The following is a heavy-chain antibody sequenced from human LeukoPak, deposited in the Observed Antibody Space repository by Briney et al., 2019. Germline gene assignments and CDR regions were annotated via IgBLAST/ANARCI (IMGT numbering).Heavy chain of an antibody. CDR1: GFTFSSYS. V-gene: IGHV3-21*01. CDR3: ARETNLNLDY. Sequence: GGSLRLSCAASGFTFSSYSMNWVRQAPGKGLEWVSSISSSSSYIYYADSVKGRVTISRDNDKNSLYLQMNSLRAEDTAVYYCARETNLNLDYWGQGTLVTVSS. CDR2: ISSSSSYI. J-gene: IGHJ4*02. D-gene: IGHD1-14*01.